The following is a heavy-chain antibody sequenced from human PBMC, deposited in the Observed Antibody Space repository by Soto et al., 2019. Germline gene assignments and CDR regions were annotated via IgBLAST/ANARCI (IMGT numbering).Heavy chain of an antibody. Sequence: QVQLVESGGGVVQPGRSLRLSCEASGFTFRDYAMHWVRQAPGKGLEWVAAIPSDGSAQHYADSMKGRFSISRDNSKTKVSLQMNRLRPEDADLYYCAIAVAGQVRRACTWLDYWGQGTLVTVSS. D-gene: IGHD2-8*01. J-gene: IGHJ4*02. V-gene: IGHV3-30-3*01. CDR2: IPSDGSAQ. CDR1: GFTFRDYA. CDR3: AIAVAGQVRRACTWLDY.